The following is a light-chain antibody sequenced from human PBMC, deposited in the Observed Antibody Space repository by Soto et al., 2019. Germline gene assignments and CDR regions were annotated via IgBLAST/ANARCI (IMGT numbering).Light chain of an antibody. CDR2: DVS. CDR1: ISDVGGYNY. V-gene: IGLV2-14*01. J-gene: IGLJ1*01. CDR3: SSYTSSSTPYV. Sequence: ALTQPASVSGSPGQSITISCTVTISDVGGYNYVSWYQQHPGKAPKLMIYDVSNRPSGVSNRFSGSKSGNTASLTISGLQAEDEADYYCSSYTSSSTPYVFGTGTKVTVL.